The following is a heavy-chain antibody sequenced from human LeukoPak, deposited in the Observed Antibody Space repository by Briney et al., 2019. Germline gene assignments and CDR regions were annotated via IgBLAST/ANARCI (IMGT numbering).Heavy chain of an antibody. CDR1: GGTFSSYA. D-gene: IGHD3-22*01. CDR3: ARDLYYDTKRKGLDY. CDR2: IIPIFGTA. J-gene: IGHJ4*02. V-gene: IGHV1-69*13. Sequence: AASMKVSCKASGGTFSSYAISWVRQAPGQGLEWMGGIIPIFGTANYAQKFQGRVTITADESTSTAYMELSSLRSEDTAVYYCARDLYYDTKRKGLDYWGQGTLVTVSS.